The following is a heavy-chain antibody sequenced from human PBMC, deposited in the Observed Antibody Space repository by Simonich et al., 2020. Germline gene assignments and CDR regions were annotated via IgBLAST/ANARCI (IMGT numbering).Heavy chain of an antibody. D-gene: IGHD3-10*01. CDR3: ARDREVYGSGSYYNY. CDR1: GFTFSSYW. Sequence: EVQLVESGGGLVQPGGSLRLSCAASGFTFSSYWMSWVRQAPGKGREWVTNKKQDGSEKYYVDYGKGRFTSSRDNAKNSLYLQMNSLRAEDTAVYYCARDREVYGSGSYYNYWGQGTLVTVSS. CDR2: KKQDGSEK. V-gene: IGHV3-7*01. J-gene: IGHJ4*02.